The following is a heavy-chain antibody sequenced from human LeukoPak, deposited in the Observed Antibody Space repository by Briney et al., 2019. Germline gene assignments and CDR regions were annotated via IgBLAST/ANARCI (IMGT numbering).Heavy chain of an antibody. Sequence: GGSLRLPCAASGFTFSSYGMHWVRQAPGKGLEWVAFIRYDGGSKYYADSVKGRFTISRDNSKNTLYLQMNSLRPEDTAVYYCARTYSSSWGIIDYWGQGTLVTVSS. V-gene: IGHV3-30*02. CDR3: ARTYSSSWGIIDY. J-gene: IGHJ4*02. D-gene: IGHD6-13*01. CDR2: IRYDGGSK. CDR1: GFTFSSYG.